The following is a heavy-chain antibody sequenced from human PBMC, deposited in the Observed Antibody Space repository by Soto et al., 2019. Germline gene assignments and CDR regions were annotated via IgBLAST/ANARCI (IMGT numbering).Heavy chain of an antibody. CDR3: ARDDSGFRGSHYIDSFNS. Sequence: QVQLVQSGAELKKPGASVKVSCKASGNTVPNYAIHWVRQAPGQRLEWMGWINGGNGNTYYSEHFQGRVTLTRDTSAGTVYMQLSSLTSEDTAVYYCARDDSGFRGSHYIDSFNSGGQGALVTVSS. CDR2: INGGNGNT. D-gene: IGHD1-26*01. J-gene: IGHJ4*02. V-gene: IGHV1-3*01. CDR1: GNTVPNYA.